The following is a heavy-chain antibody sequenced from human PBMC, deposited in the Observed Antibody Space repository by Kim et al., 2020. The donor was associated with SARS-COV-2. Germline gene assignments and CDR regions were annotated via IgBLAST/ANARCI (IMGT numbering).Heavy chain of an antibody. J-gene: IGHJ1*01. D-gene: IGHD2-15*01. CDR3: VKWGFCSGGRCAHFFQH. Sequence: GGSLRLSCAASGFTFSTYDMSWVRQAPGKGLEWVSAISSSGEGTFYADSVKGRFTISRDNSRDTLYLQLNNLRAEDTAVYYCVKWGFCSGGRCAHFFQHWDQRTPVSVSS. CDR1: GFTFSTYD. CDR2: ISSSGEGT. V-gene: IGHV3-23*01.